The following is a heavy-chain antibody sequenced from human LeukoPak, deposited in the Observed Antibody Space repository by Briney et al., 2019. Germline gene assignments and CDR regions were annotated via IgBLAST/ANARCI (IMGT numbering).Heavy chain of an antibody. CDR3: ATDLIYGAAAGNDY. CDR2: FDPEDGET. CDR1: GYTLTELS. J-gene: IGHJ4*02. D-gene: IGHD6-13*01. V-gene: IGHV1-24*01. Sequence: ASVKVSCKVSGYTLTELSMHWVRQAPGKGLEWMGGFDPEDGETIYARKFQGRVTMTEDTSTDTAYMELSSLRSEDTAVYYCATDLIYGAAAGNDYWGQGTLVTVSS.